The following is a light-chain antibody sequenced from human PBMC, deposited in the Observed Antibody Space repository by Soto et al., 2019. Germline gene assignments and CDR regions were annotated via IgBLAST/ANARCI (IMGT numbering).Light chain of an antibody. J-gene: IGKJ1*01. Sequence: DIVMTQSPDSLAVSLGERATINCKSSQSVLYSSNNKSYLAWYQQKPGQPPKLLICWASTRESGVPDRFSGSGSGTDFTLTISSLQAEDVAVYYCQQYYSTPRTFGQGTKVEIK. CDR2: WAS. V-gene: IGKV4-1*01. CDR3: QQYYSTPRT. CDR1: QSVLYSSNNKSY.